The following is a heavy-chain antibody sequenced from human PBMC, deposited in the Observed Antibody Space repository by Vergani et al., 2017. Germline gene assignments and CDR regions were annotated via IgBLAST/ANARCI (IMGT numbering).Heavy chain of an antibody. CDR1: GFTFSSYW. J-gene: IGHJ1*01. CDR2: ISSGGGDI. D-gene: IGHD3-10*01. CDR3: TTAWGLYYLHGEYFQY. V-gene: IGHV3-23*04. Sequence: EVQLVESGGGLVQPGGSLRLSCAASGFTFSSYWMSWVRQAPGKGLEWVATISSGGGDIFYADSVKGRFTISRDNSKNTLFLQMNSLKDEDTAVYYCTTAWGLYYLHGEYFQYWGRGTLVSVSS.